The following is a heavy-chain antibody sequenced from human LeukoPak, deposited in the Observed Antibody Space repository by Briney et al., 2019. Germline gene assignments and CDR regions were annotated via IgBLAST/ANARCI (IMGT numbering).Heavy chain of an antibody. Sequence: GGSLRLSCAASGFTFSSYAMNWVRQAPGKGLEWVSTISGIGGSTFYADSVKGWFTISRDNSKNTLYLQMNSLRAEDTAVYYCARMPTAGYDSYFDYWGQETLVTVSS. CDR2: ISGIGGST. CDR1: GFTFSSYA. J-gene: IGHJ4*02. V-gene: IGHV3-23*01. D-gene: IGHD5-12*01. CDR3: ARMPTAGYDSYFDY.